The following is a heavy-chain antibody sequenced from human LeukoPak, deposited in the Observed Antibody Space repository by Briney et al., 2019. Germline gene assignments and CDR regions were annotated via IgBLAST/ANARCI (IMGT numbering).Heavy chain of an antibody. CDR2: IIPIFGTA. D-gene: IGHD3-22*01. Sequence: SVEVSCKASGGTFSSYAISWVRQAPGQGLEWMGGIIPIFGTANYAQKFQGRVTITADESTSTAYMELSSLRSEDTAVYYCASPRDSSGYYYPMDYWGQGTLVTVSS. V-gene: IGHV1-69*13. CDR1: GGTFSSYA. CDR3: ASPRDSSGYYYPMDY. J-gene: IGHJ4*02.